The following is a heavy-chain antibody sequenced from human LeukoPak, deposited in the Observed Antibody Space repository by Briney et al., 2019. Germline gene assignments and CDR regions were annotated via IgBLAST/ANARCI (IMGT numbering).Heavy chain of an antibody. D-gene: IGHD2-2*01. CDR2: IRSKAYGGTT. CDR3: TRDLRVDPVIAQYGMDV. Sequence: KPGRSLRLSCTASGFTFGDYAMSWFRQAPGKGLEWVGFIRSKAYGGTTEYAASVKGRFTVSRDDSKSIAYLQMNSLKTEDTAVYYCTRDLRVDPVIAQYGMDVWGQGTTVTVSS. CDR1: GFTFGDYA. V-gene: IGHV3-49*05. J-gene: IGHJ6*02.